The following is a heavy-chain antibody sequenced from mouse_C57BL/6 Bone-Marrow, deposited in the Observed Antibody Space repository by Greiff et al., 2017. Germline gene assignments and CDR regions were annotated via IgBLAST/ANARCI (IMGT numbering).Heavy chain of an antibody. J-gene: IGHJ3*01. V-gene: IGHV14-2*01. D-gene: IGHD1-1*01. CDR1: GFNIKDYY. CDR3: ARDLLLPVFAY. CDR2: IDPEDGET. Sequence: EVQLQQSGAELVKPGASVKLSCTASGFNIKDYYMHWVKQRTEQGLEWIGRIDPEDGETKYAPKFQGKATITADTSSNTAYLQLSSLTSKDTAVYYCARDLLLPVFAYWGQGTLVTVSA.